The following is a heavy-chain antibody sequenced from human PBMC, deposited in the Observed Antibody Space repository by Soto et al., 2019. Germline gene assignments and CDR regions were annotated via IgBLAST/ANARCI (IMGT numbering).Heavy chain of an antibody. J-gene: IGHJ4*02. V-gene: IGHV1-69*01. Sequence: QVQLVESGGGVVQPGRSLRLSCAASGFTFSSYAISWVRQAPGQGLEWMGGIIPIFGTANYAQKFQGRVTITADESTSTAYMELSSLRSEDTAVYYCASQDTAMVWGYFDYWGQGTLVTVSS. CDR1: GFTFSSYA. D-gene: IGHD5-18*01. CDR3: ASQDTAMVWGYFDY. CDR2: IIPIFGTA.